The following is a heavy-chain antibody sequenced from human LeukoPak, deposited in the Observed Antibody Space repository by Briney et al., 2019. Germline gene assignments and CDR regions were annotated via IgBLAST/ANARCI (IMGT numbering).Heavy chain of an antibody. CDR1: GFTFSSYW. V-gene: IGHV3-74*01. J-gene: IGHJ4*02. D-gene: IGHD4-23*01. CDR2: IASDGSST. Sequence: GGSLRLSCAASGFTFSSYWMNWVRQAPGKGLVWVSRIASDGSSTTYADSVKGRFSISRDNAKNTLYLQMNSLRVEDTAVYYCVRGRPHGNDYWGQGTLVTVSS. CDR3: VRGRPHGNDY.